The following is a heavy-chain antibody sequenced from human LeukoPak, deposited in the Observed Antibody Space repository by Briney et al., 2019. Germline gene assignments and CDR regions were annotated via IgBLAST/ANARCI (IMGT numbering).Heavy chain of an antibody. CDR1: GFTFTNAW. J-gene: IGHJ4*02. D-gene: IGHD6-19*01. Sequence: GGSLRLSCAASGFTFTNAWMTWVRQAPGKGLEWVANIKQDGSEKYYVDSVKGRFTISRDNAKNSLYLQMNSLRAEDTAVYYCARVIAVAGDYWGQGTLVTVSS. CDR2: IKQDGSEK. V-gene: IGHV3-7*01. CDR3: ARVIAVAGDY.